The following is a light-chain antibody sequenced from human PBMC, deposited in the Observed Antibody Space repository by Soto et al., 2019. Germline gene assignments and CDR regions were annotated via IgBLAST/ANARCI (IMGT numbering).Light chain of an antibody. CDR1: SSDVGSYNL. CDR3: CSYAGSSTLARV. CDR2: EGS. Sequence: QSVLTQPASVSGSPGQSITISCTGTSSDVGSYNLVSWYQQHPGKAPKLMIYEGSKRPSGVSNRFSGSKSGNTASLTISGLQAEDEADYYCCSYAGSSTLARVFGGGTKVTVL. V-gene: IGLV2-23*01. J-gene: IGLJ2*01.